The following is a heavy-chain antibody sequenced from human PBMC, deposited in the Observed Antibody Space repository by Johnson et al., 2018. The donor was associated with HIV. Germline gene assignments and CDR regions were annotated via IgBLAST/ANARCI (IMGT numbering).Heavy chain of an antibody. CDR3: TRAVAGKVAFDI. J-gene: IGHJ3*02. CDR2: IRSKAYGGTT. V-gene: IGHV3-49*04. CDR1: GFTFGDYA. Sequence: VQLVESGGGLVQPGRSLRLSCTASGFTFGDYAMSWVRQAPGKGLEWVGFIRSKAYGGTTEYAASVKGRFTISRDDSKSIAYLQMNSLKTEDTAVYYCTRAVAGKVAFDIWGQGTMVTVSS. D-gene: IGHD6-19*01.